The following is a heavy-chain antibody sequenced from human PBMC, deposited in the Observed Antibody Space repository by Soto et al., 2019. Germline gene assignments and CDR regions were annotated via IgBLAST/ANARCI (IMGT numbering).Heavy chain of an antibody. J-gene: IGHJ4*02. D-gene: IGHD2-2*01. V-gene: IGHV4-61*01. CDR1: GGSVSSGSYY. Sequence: TSETLSLTCTVSGGSVSSGSYYWSWLRQPPGKGLEWIGHISYTGTTDSNPSLKSRVTLSVDTSTNQFSPKLTAVTAADTAIYYCARDLGGYCSTTSCLPFDYWGQGTLVTVLL. CDR2: ISYTGTT. CDR3: ARDLGGYCSTTSCLPFDY.